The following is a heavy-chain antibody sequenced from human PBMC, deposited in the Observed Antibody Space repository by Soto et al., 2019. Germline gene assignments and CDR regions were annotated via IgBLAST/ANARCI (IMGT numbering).Heavy chain of an antibody. Sequence: VQLVQSGTEVKKPGESLKISCKGSGYFFAGYWIAWVRQMPGKGLEWMGSIYPDNSNTKYRRSFQGQVTISADKSSRNAYLQWSSLKASDTAIYYCARQGAAVPTVPLIWFDPWGQRTLVTVSS. V-gene: IGHV5-51*01. D-gene: IGHD6-13*01. J-gene: IGHJ5*02. CDR2: IYPDNSNT. CDR1: GYFFAGYW. CDR3: ARQGAAVPTVPLIWFDP.